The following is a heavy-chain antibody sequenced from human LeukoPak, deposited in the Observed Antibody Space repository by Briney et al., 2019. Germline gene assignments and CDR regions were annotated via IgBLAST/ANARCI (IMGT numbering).Heavy chain of an antibody. J-gene: IGHJ4*02. Sequence: SETLSLTCAVSGYSISSDNYWVWIRQPPGQGLEWTGGIYHSGSTYYNPSLKSRVTMSVDTSKNQFSLKLSSVTAADTAVYYCARAPRDSSSSNYMRRLDYWGQGTLVTVSS. CDR3: ARAPRDSSSSNYMRRLDY. CDR1: GYSISSDNY. CDR2: IYHSGST. V-gene: IGHV4-38-2*01. D-gene: IGHD3-22*01.